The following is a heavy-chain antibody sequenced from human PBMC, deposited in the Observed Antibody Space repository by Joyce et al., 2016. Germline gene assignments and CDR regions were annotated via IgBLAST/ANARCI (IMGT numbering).Heavy chain of an antibody. CDR3: ARGGTSSDHYFFYTLDV. CDR2: IIPFFGAA. V-gene: IGHV1-69*12. CDR1: GVDFSNYT. Sequence: QVLLVQSGAAVKRPGSSLRVSCKSSGVDFSNYTVNWVRQAPGQRLEWMGGIIPFFGAAKYAEDFQGRVTLTADQSTRTAYLELSSLTSADTAVYYCARGGTSSDHYFFYTLDVWGPGTTVIVSS. D-gene: IGHD1-14*01. J-gene: IGHJ6*02.